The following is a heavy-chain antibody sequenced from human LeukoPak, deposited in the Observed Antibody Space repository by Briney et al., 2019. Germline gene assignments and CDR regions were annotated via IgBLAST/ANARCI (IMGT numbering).Heavy chain of an antibody. J-gene: IGHJ4*02. V-gene: IGHV3-48*03. Sequence: PGGSLRLSCAASGFTFSSYEMNWVRQAPGKGLEWVSYISSTGSTMYYADAVKGRFTISRDNTKNSLYLQMNSLRAEDTAVYYCARWSGWPRVWGQGTLVTVSS. D-gene: IGHD6-19*01. CDR1: GFTFSSYE. CDR2: ISSTGSTM. CDR3: ARWSGWPRV.